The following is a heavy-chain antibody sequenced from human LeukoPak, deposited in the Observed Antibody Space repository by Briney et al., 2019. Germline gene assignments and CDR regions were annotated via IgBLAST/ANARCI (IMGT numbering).Heavy chain of an antibody. V-gene: IGHV3-30*02. CDR2: IRYDGSNK. J-gene: IGHJ4*02. CDR3: AKDKFSSGWTIDY. CDR1: GFTFSSYG. Sequence: PGGSLRLSCAASGFTFSSYGMHWVRQAPGKGLEWVAFIRYDGSNKYYVDSVKGRFTISRDNSKNTLYLQMNSLRAEDTAVYYCAKDKFSSGWTIDYWGQGTLVTVSS. D-gene: IGHD6-19*01.